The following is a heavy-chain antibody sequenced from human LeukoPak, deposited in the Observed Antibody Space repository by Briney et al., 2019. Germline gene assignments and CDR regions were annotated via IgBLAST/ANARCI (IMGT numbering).Heavy chain of an antibody. CDR1: GFTFSSYW. J-gene: IGHJ4*02. CDR2: INSDGSST. V-gene: IGHV3-74*01. D-gene: IGHD5-18*01. Sequence: QSGGSLRLSCAASGFTFSSYWMHWVRQAPGKGLVWVSRINSDGSSTSYADSVKSRFTISRDNAKNTLYLQMNSLRAEDTAVYYCARSTNSRGYSYGQFDYWGQGTLVTVSS. CDR3: ARSTNSRGYSYGQFDY.